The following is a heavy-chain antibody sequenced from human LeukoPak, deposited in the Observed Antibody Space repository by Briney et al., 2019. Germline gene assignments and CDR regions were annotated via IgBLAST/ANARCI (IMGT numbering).Heavy chain of an antibody. V-gene: IGHV3-30*03. J-gene: IGHJ4*02. CDR1: GFTFSSYG. CDR3: ASGIVVVPAARKRASYFDY. D-gene: IGHD2-2*01. Sequence: PGGSLRLSCAASGFTFSSYGMHWVRQAPGKGLEWVAVISYDGSNKYYADSVKGRFTISRDNAKNSLYLQMNSLRAEDTAVYYCASGIVVVPAARKRASYFDYWGQGTLVTVSS. CDR2: ISYDGSNK.